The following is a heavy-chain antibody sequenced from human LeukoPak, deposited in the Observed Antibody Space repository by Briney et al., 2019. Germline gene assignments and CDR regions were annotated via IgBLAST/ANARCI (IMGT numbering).Heavy chain of an antibody. V-gene: IGHV4-34*01. CDR3: ARHPAYSGYDLFDY. J-gene: IGHJ4*02. CDR1: GGSFSGYY. D-gene: IGHD5-12*01. CDR2: INHSGST. Sequence: SETLSLTCAVYGGSFSGYYWSWIRQPPGKGLEWIGEINHSGSTNYNPSLKSRVTISVDTSKNQFSLKLSSVTAADTAVYYCARHPAYSGYDLFDYWGQGTLVTVSS.